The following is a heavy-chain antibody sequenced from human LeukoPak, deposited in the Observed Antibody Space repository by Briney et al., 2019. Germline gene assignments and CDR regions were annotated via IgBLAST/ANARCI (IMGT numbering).Heavy chain of an antibody. J-gene: IGHJ3*02. CDR3: ARDLYAAVGDTPLGAFDI. D-gene: IGHD4-17*01. Sequence: GGSLRLSCAASGFTFSSYGMHWVRQAPGKGLESVAVIWDDGSNKYYADSVKCRFNISRDNSKNTLYLQMNSLRAEDTAVYYCARDLYAAVGDTPLGAFDIWGQGKRVTVSS. V-gene: IGHV3-33*08. CDR2: IWDDGSNK. CDR1: GFTFSSYG.